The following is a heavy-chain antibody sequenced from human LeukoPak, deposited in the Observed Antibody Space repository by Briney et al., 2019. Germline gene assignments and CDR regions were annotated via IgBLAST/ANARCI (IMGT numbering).Heavy chain of an antibody. J-gene: IGHJ4*02. CDR2: INRDGSEE. V-gene: IGHV3-7*01. D-gene: IGHD6-13*01. Sequence: PGGSLRLSCAASGFRFTSYWMSWLRQAPGQGLEWVANINRDGSEEYCVDSVKGRFTISRDNGKNSLYLQMNSLRAEDTAVYFCARDGSNPYFDYWGQGSLVTVSS. CDR3: ARDGSNPYFDY. CDR1: GFRFTSYW.